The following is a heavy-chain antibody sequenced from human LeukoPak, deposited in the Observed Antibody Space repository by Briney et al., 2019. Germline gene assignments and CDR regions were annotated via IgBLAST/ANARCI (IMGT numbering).Heavy chain of an antibody. CDR2: ISAYNGNT. Sequence: ASVKVSCKASGYTFTSYGISWVRQAPGQGLEWMGWISAYNGNTNYAQKLQGRVTMTRDTSISTAYMELSRLRSDDTAVYYCARTGKWELRIYYYWGQGTLVTVSS. J-gene: IGHJ4*02. CDR3: ARTGKWELRIYYY. CDR1: GYTFTSYG. V-gene: IGHV1-18*01. D-gene: IGHD1-26*01.